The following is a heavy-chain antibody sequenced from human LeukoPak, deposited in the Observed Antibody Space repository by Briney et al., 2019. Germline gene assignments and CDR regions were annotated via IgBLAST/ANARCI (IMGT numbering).Heavy chain of an antibody. V-gene: IGHV3-11*01. CDR2: ICTRSNPI. Sequence: GGSLRLSCAASGFSFSDLYMSWIRQAPGMGLEWISYICTRSNPIYYADSVKGRFTISRDDAKNSLYLQMNSLRDEDTAVYFCAREVQGSGRDFDYWGQGILVTVSS. CDR1: GFSFSDLY. D-gene: IGHD1-26*01. CDR3: AREVQGSGRDFDY. J-gene: IGHJ4*02.